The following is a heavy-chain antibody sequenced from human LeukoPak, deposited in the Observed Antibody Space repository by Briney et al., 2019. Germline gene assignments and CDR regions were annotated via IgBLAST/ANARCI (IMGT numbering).Heavy chain of an antibody. CDR1: GGSFSGYY. Sequence: SETLSLTCAVYGGSFSGYYWSWIRQPPGKGLEWIGEINHSGSTNYNPSLKSRVTISVDTSKNQFSLKLSSVTAADTAVYYCARGFQAAGPFDCWGQGTLVTVSS. V-gene: IGHV4-34*01. D-gene: IGHD6-13*01. CDR2: INHSGST. CDR3: ARGFQAAGPFDC. J-gene: IGHJ4*02.